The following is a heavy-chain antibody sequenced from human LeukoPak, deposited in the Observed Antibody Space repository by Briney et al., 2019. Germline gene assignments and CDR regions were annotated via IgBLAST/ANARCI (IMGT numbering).Heavy chain of an antibody. CDR3: ARVPLDYYDSSDLDY. Sequence: GASVKVSCKASGGTFSSYTNSWVRQAPGQGLEWMGRIIPILGIANYAQKFQGRVTITADKSTSTAYMELSSLRSEDTAVYYCARVPLDYYDSSDLDYWGQGTLVTVSS. CDR2: IIPILGIA. D-gene: IGHD3-22*01. V-gene: IGHV1-69*02. CDR1: GGTFSSYT. J-gene: IGHJ4*02.